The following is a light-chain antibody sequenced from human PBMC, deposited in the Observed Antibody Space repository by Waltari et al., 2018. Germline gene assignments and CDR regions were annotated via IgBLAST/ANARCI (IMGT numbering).Light chain of an antibody. V-gene: IGKV4-1*01. Sequence: IVLPQSANSLAVSLAEQVTCNCKSIQSLLYSTTNRNYLAWYQQRAGQSPKLLIYWASTREMGVPGRFRGSGSGTDFTLTISSLQAEDVAIYYCQQYFTTPYTFGRGTKLEIK. CDR3: QQYFTTPYT. J-gene: IGKJ2*01. CDR2: WAS. CDR1: QSLLYSTTNRNY.